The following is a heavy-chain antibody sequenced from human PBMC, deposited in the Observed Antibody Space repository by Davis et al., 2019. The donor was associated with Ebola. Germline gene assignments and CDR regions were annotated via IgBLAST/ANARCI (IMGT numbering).Heavy chain of an antibody. Sequence: GGSLRLSCAASGFTFSSYAMHWVRQAPGKGLEWVSYISSSSSTIYYADSVKGRFTISRDNAKNSLYLQMNSLRAEDTAVYYCARVFGFPEWLSTYYYGMDVWGQGTTVTVSS. J-gene: IGHJ6*02. V-gene: IGHV3-48*04. CDR1: GFTFSSYA. CDR3: ARVFGFPEWLSTYYYGMDV. D-gene: IGHD3-3*01. CDR2: ISSSSSTI.